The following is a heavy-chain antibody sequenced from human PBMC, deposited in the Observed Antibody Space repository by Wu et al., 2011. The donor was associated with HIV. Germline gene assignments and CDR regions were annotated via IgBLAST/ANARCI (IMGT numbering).Heavy chain of an antibody. CDR2: IIPIFGTA. V-gene: IGHV1-69*14. J-gene: IGHJ4*02. D-gene: IGHD2-21*01. Sequence: QVQLVQSGAAVKKPGSSVKVSCKASGGTFNSYGITWVRQAPGQGLEWMGGIIPIFGTANYAQKFQGRVTITADKSTSTAYMELSSLGSEDTAIYYCARDLGGDEDYWGQGTLVTVSS. CDR1: GGTFNSYG. CDR3: ARDLGGDEDY.